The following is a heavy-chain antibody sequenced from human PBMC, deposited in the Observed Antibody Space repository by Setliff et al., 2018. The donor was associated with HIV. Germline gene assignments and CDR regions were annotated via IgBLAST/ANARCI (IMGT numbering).Heavy chain of an antibody. D-gene: IGHD3-9*01. CDR1: GFTFSSYA. J-gene: IGHJ4*02. Sequence: PGGSLRLSCATYGFTFSSYAMYWVRQAPGKGLEYVSAINSNGGSTYYADSVKGRFTISRDNSKSTVYLQMGSLRAEDTAVYYCAREAPAILTGNAPDYWGQGTLVTVSS. V-gene: IGHV3-64*02. CDR2: INSNGGST. CDR3: AREAPAILTGNAPDY.